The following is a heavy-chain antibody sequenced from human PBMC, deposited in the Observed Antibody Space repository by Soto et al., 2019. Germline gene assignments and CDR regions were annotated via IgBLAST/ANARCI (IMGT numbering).Heavy chain of an antibody. CDR1: GFTFSDYY. D-gene: IGHD3-22*01. Sequence: GGSLRLSCAASGFTFSDYYMSWIRQAPGKGLEWVSYISSSGSTIYYADSVKGRFTISRDNAKNSLYLQMNSLRAEDTAVYYCARDRFGYYYDSSGYHYFDYWGQGTLVTVSS. CDR2: ISSSGSTI. J-gene: IGHJ4*02. CDR3: ARDRFGYYYDSSGYHYFDY. V-gene: IGHV3-11*01.